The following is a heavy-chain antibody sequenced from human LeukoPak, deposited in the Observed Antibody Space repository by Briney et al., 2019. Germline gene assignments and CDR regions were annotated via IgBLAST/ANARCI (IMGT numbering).Heavy chain of an antibody. Sequence: ASVKVSCKASGYTFTGYYMHWVRQAPGQGLEWTGWINPNSGGTNYAQKFQGRVTMTRDTSISTAYMELSRLRSDDTAVYYCAREMGRVVVITEFDAFDIWGQGTMVTASS. CDR2: INPNSGGT. D-gene: IGHD3-22*01. CDR1: GYTFTGYY. CDR3: AREMGRVVVITEFDAFDI. J-gene: IGHJ3*02. V-gene: IGHV1-2*02.